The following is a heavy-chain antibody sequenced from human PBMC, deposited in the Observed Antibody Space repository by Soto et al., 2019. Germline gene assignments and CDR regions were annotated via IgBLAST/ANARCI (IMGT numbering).Heavy chain of an antibody. CDR3: SKFFVETGGSSGWPWSFHY. J-gene: IGHJ4*02. D-gene: IGHD6-25*01. Sequence: EVQLLESGGGLVQPGRSLRLSCAASGFTFSSYAMSWVRQAPGQGLDWVSAISGSGGTTYYADSVKGRFTISRDNSKNTLSLQMNSLGAEDTAVYYCSKFFVETGGSSGWPWSFHYWGQGTLVTVSS. CDR1: GFTFSSYA. V-gene: IGHV3-23*01. CDR2: ISGSGGTT.